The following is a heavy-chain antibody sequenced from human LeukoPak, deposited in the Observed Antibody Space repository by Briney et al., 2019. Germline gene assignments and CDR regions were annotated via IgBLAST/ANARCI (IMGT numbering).Heavy chain of an antibody. CDR3: AKSSSWSLYFDY. Sequence: SSETLSLTCTVSGGSISSYYWSWIRQPPGKGLERIGYIYYSGSTNHNPSLKSRVTISVDTSKNQFSLKLSSVTAADTAVYYCAKSSSWSLYFDYWGQGTLVTVSS. J-gene: IGHJ4*02. CDR2: IYYSGST. CDR1: GGSISSYY. D-gene: IGHD6-13*01. V-gene: IGHV4-59*01.